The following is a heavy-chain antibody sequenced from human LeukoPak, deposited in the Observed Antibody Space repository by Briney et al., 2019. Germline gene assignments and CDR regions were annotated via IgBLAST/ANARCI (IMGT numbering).Heavy chain of an antibody. CDR1: GFTLSDHF. J-gene: IGHJ4*02. V-gene: IGHV4-4*02. Sequence: GSLRLSCAASGFTLSDHFMDWVRQPPGKGLEWIGEIHHSGRINYNPSLKSRVTISVDKSKNQFSLSLTSVTAADTAVYYCATAAFYRSDSWGQGTLVTVSS. D-gene: IGHD6-13*01. CDR2: IHHSGRI. CDR3: ATAAFYRSDS.